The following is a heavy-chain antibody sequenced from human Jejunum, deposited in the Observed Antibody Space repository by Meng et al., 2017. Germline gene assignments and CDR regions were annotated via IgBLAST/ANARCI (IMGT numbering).Heavy chain of an antibody. D-gene: IGHD1-1*01. CDR3: AGKGVHVAAMY. Sequence: QAQLQESGPGLVTPSGTLSLTGSVSGGSVSSSNWWSWVRQTPGKGLEWIAEIYHGGTTYYNPSLKSRVTISLDTSKNQFSLNLRSVTAADTAVYYCAGKGVHVAAMYWGQGTLVTVSS. CDR2: IYHGGTT. CDR1: GGSVSSSNW. V-gene: IGHV4-4*02. J-gene: IGHJ1*01.